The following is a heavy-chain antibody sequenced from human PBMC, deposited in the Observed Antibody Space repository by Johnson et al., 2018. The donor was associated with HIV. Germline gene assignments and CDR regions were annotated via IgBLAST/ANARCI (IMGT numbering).Heavy chain of an antibody. CDR1: GFTFSSYD. D-gene: IGHD3-22*01. CDR2: IGTAGDT. CDR3: ARAQEGINYYDSSGYRMFGAFDI. V-gene: IGHV3-13*01. Sequence: VQLVESGGGLVQPGGSLRLSCAASGFTFSSYDMHWVRQATGKGLEWVSAIGTAGDTYYPGSVKGRFIISRENAKNSLYLQMNSLRAGYTAVYYCARAQEGINYYDSSGYRMFGAFDIWCQGTMVTVSS. J-gene: IGHJ3*02.